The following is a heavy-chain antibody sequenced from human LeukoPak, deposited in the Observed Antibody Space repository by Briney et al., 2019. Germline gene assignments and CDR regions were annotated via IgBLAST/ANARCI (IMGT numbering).Heavy chain of an antibody. CDR1: GGTFSSYA. Sequence: ASVKVSCKASGGTFSSYAISWVRQAPGQGLEWMGGIIPIFGTANYAQKFQGRVTITADKSTSTAYMELSSLRSEDTAVYYCASLVRRDQVPTRWGQGTLVTVSS. V-gene: IGHV1-69*06. J-gene: IGHJ4*02. CDR2: IIPIFGTA. CDR3: ASLVRRDQVPTR.